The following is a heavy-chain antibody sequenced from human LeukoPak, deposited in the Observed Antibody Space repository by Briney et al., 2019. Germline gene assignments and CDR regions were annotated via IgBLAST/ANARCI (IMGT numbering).Heavy chain of an antibody. V-gene: IGHV3-23*01. Sequence: GGSLRLSCAASGFTFSSYAMSWVRQAPGKGLEWVSAISGSGGSTYYADSVKGRFTISRDNSKNTLYLQMNSLRAEDTAVYYCAKNHDSSGYYYRFDYWGQGTLDTVSS. J-gene: IGHJ4*02. CDR1: GFTFSSYA. CDR3: AKNHDSSGYYYRFDY. CDR2: ISGSGGST. D-gene: IGHD3-22*01.